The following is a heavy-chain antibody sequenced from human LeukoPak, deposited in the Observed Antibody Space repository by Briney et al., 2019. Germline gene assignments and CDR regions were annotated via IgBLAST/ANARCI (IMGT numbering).Heavy chain of an antibody. CDR2: INSDGSNT. J-gene: IGHJ4*02. Sequence: GGSLRLSCAASGFTFRSYWMYWVCQAPGKGLVWVSRINSDGSNTGYADSVKGRFTISRDNAKNTLYLHMNSLRAEDAAVYYCVVANCGGDCSHWGQGTLVTVSS. CDR1: GFTFRSYW. CDR3: VVANCGGDCSH. V-gene: IGHV3-74*01. D-gene: IGHD2-21*02.